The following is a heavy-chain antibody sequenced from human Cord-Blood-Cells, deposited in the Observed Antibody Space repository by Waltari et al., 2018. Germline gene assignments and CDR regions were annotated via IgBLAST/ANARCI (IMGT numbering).Heavy chain of an antibody. CDR1: GGSISSYY. V-gene: IGHV4-4*07. CDR3: ARGGSPYSGYDNWFDP. J-gene: IGHJ5*02. CDR2: IDTSGST. D-gene: IGHD5-12*01. Sequence: QVQLQESGPGLVKPSETLSLTCTVPGGSISSYYWSWIRQPAGKGLEGIGRIDTSGSTNYNPYLKSRVTRTVDTSKHQFALKLSAVTAADTAVYYCARGGSPYSGYDNWFDPWGQGTLVTVSS.